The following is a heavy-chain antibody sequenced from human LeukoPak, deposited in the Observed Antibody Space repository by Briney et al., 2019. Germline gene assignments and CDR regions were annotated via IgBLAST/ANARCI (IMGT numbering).Heavy chain of an antibody. J-gene: IGHJ6*03. Sequence: PSETLSLTCTVSGGSISSGSYYWSWIRQPAGKGLEWIGRIYTSGSTNYNPSLKSRVTISVDTSKNQFSLKLSSVTAADTAVYYCATSGSYSSYYYYYMDVWGKGTTVTVSS. CDR2: IYTSGST. D-gene: IGHD1-26*01. CDR3: ATSGSYSSYYYYYMDV. V-gene: IGHV4-61*02. CDR1: GGSISSGSYY.